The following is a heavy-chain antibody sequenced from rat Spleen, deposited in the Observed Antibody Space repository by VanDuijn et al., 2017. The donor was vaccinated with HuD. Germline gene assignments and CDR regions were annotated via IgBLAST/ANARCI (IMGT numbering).Heavy chain of an antibody. D-gene: IGHD1-10*01. Sequence: EVQLQESGPGLVKPSQSLSLTCSVTVYSIKSSYRWNWIRKFPGNKMEWIGHISYSGSTNYNPSLKSRISITRDTSKNQFFLQLNSVTTEDTATYYCARRRGQVYNNYFDYWGQGVMVTVSS. CDR1: VYSIKSSY. CDR2: ISYSGST. J-gene: IGHJ2*01. V-gene: IGHV3-1*01. CDR3: ARRRGQVYNNYFDY.